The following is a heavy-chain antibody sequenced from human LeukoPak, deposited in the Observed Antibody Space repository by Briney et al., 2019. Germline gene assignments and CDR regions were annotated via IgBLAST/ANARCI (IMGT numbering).Heavy chain of an antibody. CDR1: GGSFSSGSYY. CDR2: IYYSGST. V-gene: IGHV4-61*01. CDR3: ARKENVYYYFDY. J-gene: IGHJ4*02. Sequence: SSETLSLTCTVSGGSFSSGSYYWSWIRQPPGKGLEWIGYIYYSGSTNYNPSLKSRVTISVDTSKNQFSLKLSSVTAVDTAVYYCARKENVYYYFDYWGQGTLVTVSS. D-gene: IGHD3-10*01.